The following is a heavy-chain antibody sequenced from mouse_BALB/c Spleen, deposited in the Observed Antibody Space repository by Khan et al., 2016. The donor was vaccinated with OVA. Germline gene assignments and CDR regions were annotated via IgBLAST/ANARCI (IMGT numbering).Heavy chain of an antibody. CDR3: ASNYYAAPFAY. CDR2: ISDGGSYT. CDR1: GFTFSDYY. D-gene: IGHD2-1*01. J-gene: IGHJ3*01. V-gene: IGHV5-4*02. Sequence: EVELVESGGGLVKPGGSLKLSCAASGFTFSDYYMYWVRQTPEKRLEWVATISDGGSYTYYPDSVKGRVTISRDAAKTNPYLQMSSLKSEDTATYYCASNYYAAPFAYWGQGTLVTVAA.